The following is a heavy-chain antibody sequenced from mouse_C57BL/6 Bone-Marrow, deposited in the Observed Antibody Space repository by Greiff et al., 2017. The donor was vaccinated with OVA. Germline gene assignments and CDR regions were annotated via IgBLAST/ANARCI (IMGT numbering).Heavy chain of an antibody. CDR2: IDPNSGGT. CDR1: GYTFTSYW. J-gene: IGHJ2*01. D-gene: IGHD1-1*01. Sequence: QQSCQASGYTFTSYWMHWVKQRPGRGLEWIGRIDPNSGGTKYNEKFKSKATLTVDKPSSTAYMQLSSLTSEDSAVYYCARPVVGGDFDYWGQGTTLTVAS. CDR3: ARPVVGGDFDY. V-gene: IGHV1-72*01.